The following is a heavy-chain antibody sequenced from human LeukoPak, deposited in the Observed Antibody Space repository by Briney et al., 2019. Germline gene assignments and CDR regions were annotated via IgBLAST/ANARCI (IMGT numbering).Heavy chain of an antibody. CDR2: IIPIFGTA. Sequence: SVKVSCKASGGTFSSYAISWVRQAPGQGLEWMGGIIPIFGTANYAQKFQGRVTITADESTSTAYMELSSVTAADTAVYYCARAHPTDDYYDSSGYYYLSPAPPQPWDYWGQGTLVTVSS. V-gene: IGHV1-69*01. J-gene: IGHJ4*02. D-gene: IGHD3-22*01. CDR3: ARAHPTDDYYDSSGYYYLSPAPPQPWDY. CDR1: GGTFSSYA.